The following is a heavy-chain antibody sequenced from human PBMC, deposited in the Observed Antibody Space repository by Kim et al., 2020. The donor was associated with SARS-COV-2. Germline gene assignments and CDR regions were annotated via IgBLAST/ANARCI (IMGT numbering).Heavy chain of an antibody. Sequence: PTYAQGLTGRFVFSLDTSVSTAYLQISSLKAEDTAVYYCARAGGDGYKDYWGQGTLVTVSS. CDR2: P. CDR3: ARAGGDGYKDY. D-gene: IGHD3-16*01. V-gene: IGHV7-4-1*02. J-gene: IGHJ4*02.